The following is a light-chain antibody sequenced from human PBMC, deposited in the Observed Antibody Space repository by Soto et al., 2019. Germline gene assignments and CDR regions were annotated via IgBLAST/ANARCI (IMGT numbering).Light chain of an antibody. J-gene: IGKJ1*01. V-gene: IGKV3-20*01. CDR3: QQYGTSRQT. CDR2: GAS. CDR1: QSVTSSY. Sequence: DIVLTQSPGTLSLSPGERATLSCRASQSVTSSYVAWYQHKPGQAPRLLIYGASSRATGIPDRFTGSGSGTDFTLTISRLEPEDFAVYYCQQYGTSRQTFGQGTKVDI.